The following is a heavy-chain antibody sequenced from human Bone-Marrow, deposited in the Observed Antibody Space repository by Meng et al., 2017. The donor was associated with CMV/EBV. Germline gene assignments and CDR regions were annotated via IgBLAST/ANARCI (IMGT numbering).Heavy chain of an antibody. D-gene: IGHD3-10*01. J-gene: IGHJ4*02. CDR3: AKSLAMVRGVIGVDY. CDR2: IYSGGSST. Sequence: GESLKISCAAPGFTFSSYAMSWVRQAPGKGLEWVSVIYSGGSSTYYADSVKGRFTISRDNSKNTLYLQMNSLRAEDTAVYYCAKSLAMVRGVIGVDYWGQGTLVTVSS. V-gene: IGHV3-23*03. CDR1: GFTFSSYA.